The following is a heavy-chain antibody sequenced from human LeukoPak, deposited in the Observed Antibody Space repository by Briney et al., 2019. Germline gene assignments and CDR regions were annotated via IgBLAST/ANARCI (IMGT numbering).Heavy chain of an antibody. V-gene: IGHV3-33*01. CDR1: GFTFSNYG. Sequence: GGSLRLSCAASGFTFSNYGMHWVRQAPGKGLEWVAVIWYDGSDKYYADSVKGRFTISRDNSKNTLYVQMNSLRAEDTAVYYCAVWCTSSWSFDYWGQGTLVTVSS. J-gene: IGHJ4*02. CDR3: AVWCTSSWSFDY. CDR2: IWYDGSDK. D-gene: IGHD6-13*01.